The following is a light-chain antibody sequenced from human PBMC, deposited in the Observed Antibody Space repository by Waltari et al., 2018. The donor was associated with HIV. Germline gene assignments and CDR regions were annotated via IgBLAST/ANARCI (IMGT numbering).Light chain of an antibody. CDR2: AAS. Sequence: DIQMTQSPSSLSASVGDRVTITCRASQSISNNLNWYQQKSGKAPELLMYAASSLQSGAPSRFSGSGSGTDFTLTISSLQPEDFATYYCQQSDSTPLTFGGGTKVEIK. V-gene: IGKV1-39*01. CDR3: QQSDSTPLT. J-gene: IGKJ4*01. CDR1: QSISNN.